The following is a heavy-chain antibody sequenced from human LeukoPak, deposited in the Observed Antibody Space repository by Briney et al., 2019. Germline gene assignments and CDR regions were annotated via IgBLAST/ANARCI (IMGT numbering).Heavy chain of an antibody. CDR1: GFTVSSNY. Sequence: GGSLRLSCAASGFTVSSNYMGWVRQAPGKGLEWVSVIYSGGSTYYTDSVKGRFTISRDNSKNTLYLQMNSLRAEDTAVYHCARDRSGYFQNWGQGALVTVSS. D-gene: IGHD3-3*01. V-gene: IGHV3-66*01. CDR3: ARDRSGYFQN. CDR2: IYSGGST. J-gene: IGHJ1*01.